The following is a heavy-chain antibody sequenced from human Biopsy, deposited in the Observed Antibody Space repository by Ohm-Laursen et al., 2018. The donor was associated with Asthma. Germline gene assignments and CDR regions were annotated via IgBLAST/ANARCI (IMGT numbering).Heavy chain of an antibody. Sequence: SVKVSCKASGYTFTNYAICWVRQAPGLGLEWMGGISPVFGSTNIAQKFQGRVTISADIFTKTAYLEVSSLRSDDTAVYYCASPSSSREILYYYYNMDIWGQGTTVTV. V-gene: IGHV1-69*06. CDR2: ISPVFGST. CDR1: GYTFTNYA. CDR3: ASPSSSREILYYYYNMDI. D-gene: IGHD6-13*01. J-gene: IGHJ6*02.